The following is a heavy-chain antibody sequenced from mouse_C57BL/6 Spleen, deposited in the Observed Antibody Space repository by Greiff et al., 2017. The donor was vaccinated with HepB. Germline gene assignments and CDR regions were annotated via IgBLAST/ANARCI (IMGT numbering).Heavy chain of an antibody. CDR3: ASRDRNSFDY. V-gene: IGHV1-55*01. Sequence: QVHVKQPGAELVKPGASVKMSCKASGYTFTSYWITWVKQRPGQGLEWIGDIYPGSGSTNYNEKFKSKATLTVDTSSSTAYMQLSSLTSEDSAVYYCASRDRNSFDYWGQGTTLTVSS. J-gene: IGHJ2*01. D-gene: IGHD3-3*01. CDR1: GYTFTSYW. CDR2: IYPGSGST.